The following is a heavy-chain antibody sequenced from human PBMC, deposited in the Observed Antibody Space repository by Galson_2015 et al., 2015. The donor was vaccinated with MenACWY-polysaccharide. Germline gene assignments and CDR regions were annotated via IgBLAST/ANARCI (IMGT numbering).Heavy chain of an antibody. CDR3: ARGKGYYYGSGPYYKDY. Sequence: LSLTCTVSGGSVPSAGYYWTWVRPHPGKGLEWIGYIQHSGSTYQNPSLKSRVIMSVDTSKNQFSLKLTSVTVADTAVYYCARGKGYYYGSGPYYKDYWGQGTLVTVSS. V-gene: IGHV4-31*03. J-gene: IGHJ4*02. D-gene: IGHD3-10*01. CDR1: GGSVPSAGYY. CDR2: IQHSGST.